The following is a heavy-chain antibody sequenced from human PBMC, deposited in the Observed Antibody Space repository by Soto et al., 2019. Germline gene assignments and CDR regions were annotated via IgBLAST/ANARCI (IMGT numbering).Heavy chain of an antibody. CDR1: GFTFTSSA. J-gene: IGHJ5*02. Sequence: VKVSCTASGFTFTSSAVQWVRQARGQRLEWIGWIVVGSGNTNYAQKFQERVTITRDMSTSTAYMELSSLRSEDTAVYYCLYCSSTSCYPRWFDPWGQGTLVTVSS. D-gene: IGHD2-2*01. CDR2: IVVGSGNT. CDR3: LYCSSTSCYPRWFDP. V-gene: IGHV1-58*01.